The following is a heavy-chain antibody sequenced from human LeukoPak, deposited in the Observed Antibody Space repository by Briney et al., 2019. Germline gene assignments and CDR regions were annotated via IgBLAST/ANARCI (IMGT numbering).Heavy chain of an antibody. CDR3: ARAKGYDILTGSYYYYMDV. CDR2: IYYSGST. D-gene: IGHD3-9*01. Sequence: PSQTLSLTCTVSGGSISSYYWSCIRQPPGKGLEWIGYIYYSGSTNYNPSLKSRVPISVDTSKNQFSLKLSSVTAADTAVYYCARAKGYDILTGSYYYYMDVWGKGTTVTVSS. V-gene: IGHV4-59*01. CDR1: GGSISSYY. J-gene: IGHJ6*03.